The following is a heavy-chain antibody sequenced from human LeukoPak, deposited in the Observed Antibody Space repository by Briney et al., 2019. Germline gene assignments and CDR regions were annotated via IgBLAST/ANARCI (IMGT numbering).Heavy chain of an antibody. Sequence: GGSLRLSCAASGFTFSSYGMHWVRQAPGKGLEWVAVIWYDGSNKYYADSVKGRFTISRDNSQNTLYLQMNSLRAEDTAVYYCAKDLYYYDSSGYYVKYFHHWGQGTLVTVSS. CDR2: IWYDGSNK. D-gene: IGHD3-22*01. V-gene: IGHV3-33*06. CDR1: GFTFSSYG. J-gene: IGHJ1*01. CDR3: AKDLYYYDSSGYYVKYFHH.